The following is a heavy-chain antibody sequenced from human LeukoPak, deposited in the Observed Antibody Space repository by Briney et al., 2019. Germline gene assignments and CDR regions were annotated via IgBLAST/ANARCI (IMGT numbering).Heavy chain of an antibody. CDR2: ISSSGSTI. J-gene: IGHJ4*02. Sequence: GGSLRLSCAASGFTFSDYYMSWIRQAPGKGLEWVSYISSSGSTIYYADSVKGRFTISRDNAKKSLYLQMKSLRAEDTAVYYCAREQWLVKLAGATLDYWGQGTLVTVSS. CDR3: AREQWLVKLAGATLDY. CDR1: GFTFSDYY. D-gene: IGHD6-19*01. V-gene: IGHV3-11*04.